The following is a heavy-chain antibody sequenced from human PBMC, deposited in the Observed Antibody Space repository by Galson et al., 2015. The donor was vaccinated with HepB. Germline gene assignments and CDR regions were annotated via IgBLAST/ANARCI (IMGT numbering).Heavy chain of an antibody. V-gene: IGHV3-73*01. CDR2: LRSKANSYAT. CDR3: ARHSPDYYGLGSVGIYGMDV. J-gene: IGHJ6*02. Sequence: SLRLSCAASGFTFSGSAMHWVRQASGKGLEWIGRLRSKANSYATAYAASVKGRFTISRDDSKNTAYLQMNSLKTEDTAVYYCARHSPDYYGLGSVGIYGMDVWGQGTTVTVSS. CDR1: GFTFSGSA. D-gene: IGHD3-10*01.